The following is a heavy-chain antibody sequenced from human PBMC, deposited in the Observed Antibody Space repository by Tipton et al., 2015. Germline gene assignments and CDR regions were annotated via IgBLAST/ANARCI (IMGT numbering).Heavy chain of an antibody. Sequence: SLRLSCAASGVTFSSYWMSWVRQAPGKGLEWVGQTNEHGSEKHFVDSVRGRFSISRDNAKNSLYLEMSSLRVEDTAVYYCARDAPGTTFDHWGQGALVTVSS. V-gene: IGHV3-7*01. CDR1: GVTFSSYW. CDR3: ARDAPGTTFDH. J-gene: IGHJ4*02. D-gene: IGHD6-13*01. CDR2: TNEHGSEK.